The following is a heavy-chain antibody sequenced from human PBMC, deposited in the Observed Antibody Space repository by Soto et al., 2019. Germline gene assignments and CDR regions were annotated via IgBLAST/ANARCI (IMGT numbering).Heavy chain of an antibody. D-gene: IGHD3-9*01. Sequence: GASVKVSCKASGYTFTSYYMHWVRQAPGQGLEWMGIINPSGGSTSYAQKLQGRVTMTRDTSTSTVYMELSSLRSEDTAVYYCARANDILTGSHYYYYYYMDVWGKGTTVTVSS. V-gene: IGHV1-46*03. CDR1: GYTFTSYY. CDR3: ARANDILTGSHYYYYYYMDV. J-gene: IGHJ6*03. CDR2: INPSGGST.